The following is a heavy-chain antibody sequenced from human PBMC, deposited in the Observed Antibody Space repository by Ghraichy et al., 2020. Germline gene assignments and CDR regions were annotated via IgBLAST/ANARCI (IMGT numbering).Heavy chain of an antibody. CDR2: ISGSGGST. V-gene: IGHV3-23*01. CDR1: GFTFSSYA. D-gene: IGHD3-16*02. J-gene: IGHJ4*02. CDR3: AKDAVMIKFGGVINREPFDY. Sequence: GGSLRLSCAASGFTFSSYAMSWVRQAPGKGLEWVSAISGSGGSTYYADSVKGRFTISRDNSKNTLYLQMNSLRAEDTAVYYCAKDAVMIKFGGVINREPFDYWGQGTLVTVSS.